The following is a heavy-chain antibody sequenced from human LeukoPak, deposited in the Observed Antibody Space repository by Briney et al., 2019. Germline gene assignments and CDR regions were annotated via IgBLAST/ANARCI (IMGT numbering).Heavy chain of an antibody. J-gene: IGHJ4*02. D-gene: IGHD5-24*01. Sequence: GGSLRLSCAASGFTFSSYAMSWVRQAPGKGLEWVSAISGSGGSTCYADSVKGRFTISRDNSKNALYLQMNSLRAEDTAVYYYAKEAAERWLQPSFDYWGQGTLVTVSS. CDR3: AKEAAERWLQPSFDY. V-gene: IGHV3-23*01. CDR1: GFTFSSYA. CDR2: ISGSGGST.